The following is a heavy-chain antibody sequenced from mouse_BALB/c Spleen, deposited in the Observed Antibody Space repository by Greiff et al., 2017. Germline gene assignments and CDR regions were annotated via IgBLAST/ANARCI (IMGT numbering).Heavy chain of an antibody. J-gene: IGHJ2*01. D-gene: IGHD1-2*01. CDR2: IWAGGST. CDR3: ARSQFITTATYDY. CDR1: GFSLTSYG. Sequence: VKVVESGPGLVAPSQSLSITCTVSGFSLTSYGVHWVRQPPGKGLEWLGVIWAGGSTNYNSALMSRLSISKDNSKSQVFLKMNSLQTDDTAMYYCARSQFITTATYDYWGQGTTLTVSS. V-gene: IGHV2-9*02.